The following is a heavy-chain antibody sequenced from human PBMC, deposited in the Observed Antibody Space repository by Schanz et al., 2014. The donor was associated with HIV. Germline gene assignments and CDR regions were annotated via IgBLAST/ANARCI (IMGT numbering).Heavy chain of an antibody. CDR3: ARRRFCSGGDCYDPSYYGLDV. CDR2: IKQDGSKK. V-gene: IGHV3-7*01. Sequence: VQLVESGGGVVQPGRSLRLSCAASGFTFSSYGMHWVRQAPGKGLEWVANIKQDGSKKFYVDSVKGRFTISRDNANYSLYLHMGPLRGEDAAVYYCARRRFCSGGDCYDPSYYGLDVWGQGTTVTVSS. D-gene: IGHD2-21*02. CDR1: GFTFSSYG. J-gene: IGHJ6*02.